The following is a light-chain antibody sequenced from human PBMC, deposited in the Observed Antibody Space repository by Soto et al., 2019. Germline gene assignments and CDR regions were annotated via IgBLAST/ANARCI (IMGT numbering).Light chain of an antibody. J-gene: IGKJ1*01. V-gene: IGKV3-20*01. CDR2: GAS. Sequence: EIVLTQSPGTLSLSPGERATLPCRASQSVSSSYLAWYQQKPGQAPRLLIYGASSRATGIPDRFSGSGSGTDFTLTISRLEPEDFAVYYCQQYGSSPQTFXQGTKVDIK. CDR1: QSVSSSY. CDR3: QQYGSSPQT.